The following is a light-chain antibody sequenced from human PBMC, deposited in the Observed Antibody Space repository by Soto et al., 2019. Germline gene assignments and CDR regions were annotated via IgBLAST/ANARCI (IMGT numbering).Light chain of an antibody. J-gene: IGLJ3*02. CDR3: QSYDSSLSVV. Sequence: QSVLTQPPSVSGAPGQRVTISCTGSSSNIGAGYDVHWYRQLPGTAPKLLIYGNNNRPSGVPNRFSGSKSDTSASLAITGLQAEDEADYYCQSYDSSLSVVFGGGTKLTVL. CDR2: GNN. V-gene: IGLV1-40*01. CDR1: SSNIGAGYD.